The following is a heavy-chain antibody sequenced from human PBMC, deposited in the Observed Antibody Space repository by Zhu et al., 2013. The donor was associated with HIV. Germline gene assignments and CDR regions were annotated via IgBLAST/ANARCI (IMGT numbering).Heavy chain of an antibody. V-gene: IGHV1-2*02. CDR2: INPNSGGT. CDR3: VRDHQSSVARGVKFDY. D-gene: IGHD3-10*01. J-gene: IGHJ4*02. CDR1: GYIFSDFY. Sequence: QVQLVQSGAEVKKPGASVKISCKVSGYIFSDFYMHWVRQAPGQGLEWMGWINPNSGGTDYAQKFQGRVTMTRDTSMSTVYMELSSLRSDDTAVYYCVRDHQSSVARGVKFDYWGQGTLVTVSS.